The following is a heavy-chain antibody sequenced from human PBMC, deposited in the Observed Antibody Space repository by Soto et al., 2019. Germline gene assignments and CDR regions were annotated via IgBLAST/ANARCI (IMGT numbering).Heavy chain of an antibody. J-gene: IGHJ4*02. Sequence: SETLSLTCTVSGGSINSSSYYWGWIRQPPGKGLEWIGSIYYSGSTYYSPSLKSRVTISVDTSKNQFSLKLNSVTAADTAVYYCARQEVGIAVAGAWHYFDYWGQGTLVTVSS. D-gene: IGHD6-19*01. CDR3: ARQEVGIAVAGAWHYFDY. CDR2: IYYSGST. V-gene: IGHV4-39*01. CDR1: GGSINSSSYY.